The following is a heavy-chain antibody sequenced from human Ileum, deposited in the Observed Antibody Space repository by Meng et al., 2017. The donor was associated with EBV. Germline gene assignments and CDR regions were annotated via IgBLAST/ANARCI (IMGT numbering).Heavy chain of an antibody. CDR2: IYKSGST. V-gene: IGHV4-30-4*01. D-gene: IGHD3-22*01. Sequence: QGQLQAPGPGLGKPSQTLSRLCAVSGGSISRGGYYWSWICQPPGKGLEWIGYIYKSGSTYYNPSLTSRVTISVDTSKNQFFLKLGSVTAADTGVYYCARGGDTSGYSLDYWGQGILVTVSS. J-gene: IGHJ4*02. CDR3: ARGGDTSGYSLDY. CDR1: GGSISRGGYY.